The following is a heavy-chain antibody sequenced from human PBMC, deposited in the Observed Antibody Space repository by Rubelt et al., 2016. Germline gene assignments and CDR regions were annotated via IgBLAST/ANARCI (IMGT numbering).Heavy chain of an antibody. CDR2: ISAYNGNT. CDR3: AGCYGSGSYGNWFDP. Sequence: QVQLVQSGAEVKKPGASVKVSCKASGYTFTSYGISWVRQAPGQGLEWMGWISAYNGNTNYAQKLHGRVTMTTDTSTSTADMELRSLRSDDTAVYYCAGCYGSGSYGNWFDPWGQGTLVTVSS. D-gene: IGHD3-10*01. V-gene: IGHV1-18*01. CDR1: GYTFTSYG. J-gene: IGHJ5*02.